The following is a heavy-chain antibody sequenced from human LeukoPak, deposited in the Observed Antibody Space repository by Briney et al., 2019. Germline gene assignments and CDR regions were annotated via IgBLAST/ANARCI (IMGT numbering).Heavy chain of an antibody. CDR3: ARQNGYNPDY. D-gene: IGHD5-24*01. Sequence: ASVKVSCKASGYTFSNYYMHWVRQAPGQGLEWMGWINPNSGGTNFTQNFQGRVTMTWDTSISTAYMELSGLRSDDTAVYYCARQNGYNPDYWGPGTLVTVAS. V-gene: IGHV1-2*02. CDR1: GYTFSNYY. J-gene: IGHJ4*02. CDR2: INPNSGGT.